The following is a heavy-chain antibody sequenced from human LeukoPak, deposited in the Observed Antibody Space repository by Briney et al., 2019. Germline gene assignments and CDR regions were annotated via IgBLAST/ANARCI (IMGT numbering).Heavy chain of an antibody. V-gene: IGHV4-59*01. CDR1: GSSFSTYY. Sequence: SETLSLTCTVSGSSFSTYYWSWIRQPPGKGLEWIGYIYYSGSTKYNPSLKSRVTISVDTSKNQFSLKLSSVTAADTAVYYCARVAAGGYYYYGMDVWGQGTTVTVSS. D-gene: IGHD3-16*01. J-gene: IGHJ6*02. CDR3: ARVAAGGYYYYGMDV. CDR2: IYYSGST.